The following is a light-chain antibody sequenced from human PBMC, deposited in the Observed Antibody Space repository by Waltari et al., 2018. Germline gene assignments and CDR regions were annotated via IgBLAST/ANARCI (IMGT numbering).Light chain of an antibody. CDR3: QKYGSLPAT. J-gene: IGKJ1*01. CDR2: DAS. CDR1: QSISKY. V-gene: IGKV3-20*01. Sequence: EIMLTQSPGTLSLSPGERATLSCRASQSISKYLAWYQQKTGQAPRLLIYDASIRATGIPDSFSGSGYGTDFSLTISRLEPEDYAVYYCQKYGSLPATFGRGTKVEIK.